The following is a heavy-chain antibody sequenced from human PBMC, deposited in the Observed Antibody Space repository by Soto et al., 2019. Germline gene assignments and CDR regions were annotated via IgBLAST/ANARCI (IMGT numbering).Heavy chain of an antibody. J-gene: IGHJ4*02. CDR3: ARDRGNEVSYFDL. D-gene: IGHD1-1*01. Sequence: QVQLVESGGRVVQPGRSLRLSCAASGFTFSSYAMHWVRQAPGKGLEWVAFISLDGTNNYNADSVKGRFTISRDNSRNTFYLQMNILTTEDTAVYYCARDRGNEVSYFDLWGQGTLVTVSS. V-gene: IGHV3-30-3*01. CDR1: GFTFSSYA. CDR2: ISLDGTNN.